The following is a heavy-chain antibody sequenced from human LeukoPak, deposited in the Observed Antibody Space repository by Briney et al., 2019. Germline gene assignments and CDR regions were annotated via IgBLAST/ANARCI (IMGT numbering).Heavy chain of an antibody. CDR2: INGDASSA. D-gene: IGHD5-18*01. CDR3: ARARGNTYGYFEY. V-gene: IGHV3-74*01. CDR1: GLSLSGYW. J-gene: IGHJ4*02. Sequence: AGSLSLSCAVSGLSLSGYWMHWVRHAQGQGRGWVSRINGDASSAIYTDSVKGRFTIPRDNAKSTLYLQMNSLRVEDTAVYYCARARGNTYGYFEYWGQGTLVTVSS.